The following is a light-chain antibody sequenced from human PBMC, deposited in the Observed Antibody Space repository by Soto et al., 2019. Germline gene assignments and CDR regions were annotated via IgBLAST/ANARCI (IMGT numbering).Light chain of an antibody. V-gene: IGKV3-20*01. J-gene: IGKJ1*01. Sequence: EIVLTQSPGTLSLSPGERATLSCRASQSVSSTYLAWYQQKPGQAPRLLIYGASSRATGIPDRFSGSGSGTDFTLTISRLEPDDFAVYYCQEYDSSLRTFGQGTKVDNK. CDR1: QSVSSTY. CDR3: QEYDSSLRT. CDR2: GAS.